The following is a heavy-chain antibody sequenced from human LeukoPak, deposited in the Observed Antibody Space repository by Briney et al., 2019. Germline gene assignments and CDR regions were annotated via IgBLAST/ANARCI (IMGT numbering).Heavy chain of an antibody. V-gene: IGHV3-33*01. CDR3: ARDLSAAFDF. D-gene: IGHD6-19*01. CDR2: LVYDARS. J-gene: IGHJ4*02. Sequence: GTSLRLSCAASGFPFSSYDMHWVRQAPGKGLEWVARLVYDARSDYANSVKGRFSISGDDSKNTLFLDMSNLRVEDTALYYCARDLSAAFDFWGQGVLVTVSS. CDR1: GFPFSSYD.